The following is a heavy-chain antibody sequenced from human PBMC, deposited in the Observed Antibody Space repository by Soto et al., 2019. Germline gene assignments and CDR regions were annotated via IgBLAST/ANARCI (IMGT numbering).Heavy chain of an antibody. CDR3: ASLRRWHPFDL. Sequence: EVLLVESGGGLVQPGGSLRHSCAASGFTFSNYWMHWVRRAPGQGLVWVARVNSEGSDTMYADSVKGRFTISRDNAKNTLYLQMNGLRAEDTAVYYCASLRRWHPFDLWGQGTLVTVSS. V-gene: IGHV3-74*03. CDR1: GFTFSNYW. J-gene: IGHJ4*02. D-gene: IGHD4-17*01. CDR2: VNSEGSDT.